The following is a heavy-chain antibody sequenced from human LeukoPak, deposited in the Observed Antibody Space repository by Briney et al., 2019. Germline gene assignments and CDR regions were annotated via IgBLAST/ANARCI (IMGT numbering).Heavy chain of an antibody. Sequence: GGSLRLSCAASGFTVSSNYMSWVRQAPGKGLEWVSVIYSGGSTYYADSVKGRFTISRDNSKNTLYLQMNSLRAGDTAVYYCASVVVVAATFTDYWGQGTLVTVSS. CDR2: IYSGGST. J-gene: IGHJ4*02. CDR1: GFTVSSNY. D-gene: IGHD2-15*01. V-gene: IGHV3-53*01. CDR3: ASVVVVAATFTDY.